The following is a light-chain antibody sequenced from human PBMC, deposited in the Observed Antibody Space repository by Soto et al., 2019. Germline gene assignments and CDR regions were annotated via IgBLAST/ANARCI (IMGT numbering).Light chain of an antibody. CDR3: SSYTTSSTLV. CDR2: DVS. V-gene: IGLV2-14*01. Sequence: QSALTQPASVSGSPGQSITISCTGTSSDVGGYNYVSWYQQHPGKAPKLMIYDVSNRPSGVSNRFSGSKSGNTASLPISGFQAEDEVDYSGSSYTTSSTLVFGSGTKVTVL. J-gene: IGLJ1*01. CDR1: SSDVGGYNY.